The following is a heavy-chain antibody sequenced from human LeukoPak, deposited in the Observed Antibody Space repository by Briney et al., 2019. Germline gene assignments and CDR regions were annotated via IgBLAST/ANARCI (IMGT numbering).Heavy chain of an antibody. J-gene: IGHJ5*02. CDR3: ARGTLQSPNWFDP. CDR2: ISGSGGST. Sequence: GGSLRLSCAASGFTFSSYAMSWVRQAPGKGLEWVSAISGSGGSTYYADSVKGRFTISRDNAENSLFLQLNSLRVEDTAMYYCARGTLQSPNWFDPWGQGTLVTVSS. CDR1: GFTFSSYA. V-gene: IGHV3-23*01. D-gene: IGHD4-11*01.